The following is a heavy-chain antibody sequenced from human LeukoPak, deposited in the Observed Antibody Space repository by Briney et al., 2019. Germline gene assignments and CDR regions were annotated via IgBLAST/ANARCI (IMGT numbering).Heavy chain of an antibody. V-gene: IGHV3-9*01. J-gene: IGHJ3*02. Sequence: PGRSLRLSCAASGFTFDDYAMHWVRQAPGKGLEWVSGTSWNSGSIGYADSVKGRFTISRDNAKNSLYLQMNSLRAEDTALYYCAKDPAQLATTPDAFDIWGQGTMVTVSS. D-gene: IGHD5-24*01. CDR2: TSWNSGSI. CDR1: GFTFDDYA. CDR3: AKDPAQLATTPDAFDI.